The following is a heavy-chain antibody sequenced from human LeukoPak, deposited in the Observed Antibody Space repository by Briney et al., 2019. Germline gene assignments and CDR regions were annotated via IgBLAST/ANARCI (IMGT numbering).Heavy chain of an antibody. CDR3: AREPEHYGSGSSGLRY. V-gene: IGHV4-34*01. CDR1: GGSFSGYY. CDR2: INHSGST. D-gene: IGHD3-10*01. Sequence: TSETLSLTCAVYGGSFSGYYWSWIRQPPGKGLEWIGEINHSGSTNYNPSLKSRVTISVDTSKNQFSLKLSSVTAADTAVYYCAREPEHYGSGSSGLRYWGQGTLVTVSS. J-gene: IGHJ4*02.